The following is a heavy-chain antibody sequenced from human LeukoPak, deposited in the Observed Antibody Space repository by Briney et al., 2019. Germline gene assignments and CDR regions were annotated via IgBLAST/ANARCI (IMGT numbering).Heavy chain of an antibody. CDR2: INHSGST. J-gene: IGHJ4*02. Sequence: PSETLSLTCAVYVGSFSDYYWSWIRQPPGKGLEWIGEINHSGSTYYNPSLKSRITISLDTSKNQFSLKLNSVTAADTAVYYCAATTYYYDDNGYFYTGVDYWGQGTLVTVSS. V-gene: IGHV4-34*01. CDR3: AATTYYYDDNGYFYTGVDY. CDR1: VGSFSDYY. D-gene: IGHD3-22*01.